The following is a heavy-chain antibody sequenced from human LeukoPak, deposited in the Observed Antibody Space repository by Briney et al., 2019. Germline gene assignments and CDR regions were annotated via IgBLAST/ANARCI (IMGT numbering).Heavy chain of an antibody. V-gene: IGHV1-8*01. D-gene: IGHD6-19*01. Sequence: SVKVSCKASGYTFSSYDINWVRQATGQGLEWMGWMNPNSGNTGYAQRFQGRVTMTRNASINTAYMELSSLRSEDTAVYYCARGILSSGWELNWFGPWGQGTLVTVSS. CDR3: ARGILSSGWELNWFGP. J-gene: IGHJ5*02. CDR1: GYTFSSYD. CDR2: MNPNSGNT.